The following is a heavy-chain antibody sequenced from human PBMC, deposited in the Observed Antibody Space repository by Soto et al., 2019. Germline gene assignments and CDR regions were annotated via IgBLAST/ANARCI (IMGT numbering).Heavy chain of an antibody. D-gene: IGHD3-10*01. J-gene: IGHJ4*02. CDR2: VSGNGQGI. Sequence: EVQLLESGGGLVQPGGSLRLSCAASGFTFSSYAMSWVRQAPGKGLEWVSAVSGNGQGIYYADSVRGRFTISRDNSKNTVFLHVDSLRAEDTAVYYCAKDRDYPRDYFHYWGQGTLVTVSS. V-gene: IGHV3-23*01. CDR1: GFTFSSYA. CDR3: AKDRDYPRDYFHY.